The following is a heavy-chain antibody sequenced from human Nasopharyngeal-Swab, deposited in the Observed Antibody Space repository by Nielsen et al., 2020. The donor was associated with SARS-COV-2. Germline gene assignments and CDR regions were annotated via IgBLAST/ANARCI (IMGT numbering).Heavy chain of an antibody. Sequence: IRQPPGEGLEGIGEIYHRGSTNYNPSLKSRVTISVDKSKNQFSLKLSSVTAADTAVYYCARERLGYCSSTSCYGGERYYYYYYMDVWGKGTTVTVSS. V-gene: IGHV4-4*02. CDR3: ARERLGYCSSTSCYGGERYYYYYYMDV. J-gene: IGHJ6*03. CDR2: IYHRGST. D-gene: IGHD2-2*01.